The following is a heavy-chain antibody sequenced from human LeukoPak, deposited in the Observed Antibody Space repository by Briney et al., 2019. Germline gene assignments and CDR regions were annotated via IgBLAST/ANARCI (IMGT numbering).Heavy chain of an antibody. Sequence: GGSLRLSCAASGFTVSRNYMSWVRQAPGKGLEWVSVIYSGGSTYYADSVKGRFTISRDNSKNTLYLQMNSLRAEDTAVYYCAKLGIGEHEISGYFYETQSSGVDIWGQGTMVIVSS. D-gene: IGHD3-22*01. CDR2: IYSGGST. V-gene: IGHV3-53*01. CDR3: AKLGIGEHEISGYFYETQSSGVDI. J-gene: IGHJ3*02. CDR1: GFTVSRNY.